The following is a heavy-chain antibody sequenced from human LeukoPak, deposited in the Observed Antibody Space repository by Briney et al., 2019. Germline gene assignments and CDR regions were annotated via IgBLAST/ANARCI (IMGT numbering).Heavy chain of an antibody. V-gene: IGHV4-59*01. CDR1: GGSISCYY. J-gene: IGHJ3*02. CDR2: IYYSGST. Sequence: SESVSLTCTVSGGSISCYYWSWIRQPPGKGLEWIGYIYYSGSTNYNPSLKSRVTISVDTSKNQFSLKLSSVTAADTAVYYCASSDSSGYYYLGAFDIWGQGTMVTVSS. D-gene: IGHD3-22*01. CDR3: ASSDSSGYYYLGAFDI.